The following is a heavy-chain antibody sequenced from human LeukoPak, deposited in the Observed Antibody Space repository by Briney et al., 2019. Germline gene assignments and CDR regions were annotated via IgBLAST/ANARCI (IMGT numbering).Heavy chain of an antibody. CDR3: ARDKGVWGNLQIPEY. J-gene: IGHJ4*02. Sequence: GASVKVSCKASGGTFSSYAISWVRQAPGQGLEWMGGIIPIFGTANYAQKFQGRVTITTDESTSTAYMELSSLRSEDTAVYYCARDKGVWGNLQIPEYWGQGTLVTVSS. CDR1: GGTFSSYA. CDR2: IIPIFGTA. V-gene: IGHV1-69*05. D-gene: IGHD3-16*01.